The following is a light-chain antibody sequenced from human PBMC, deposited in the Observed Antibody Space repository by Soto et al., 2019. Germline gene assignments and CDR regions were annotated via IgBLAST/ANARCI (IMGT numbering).Light chain of an antibody. CDR1: SSDIGYYDY. J-gene: IGLJ1*01. CDR2: EVN. CDR3: SSHSSSSAYYV. Sequence: QSALTHPASVSGSPGQSITISCTGTSSDIGYYDYVSWYQHHSGKAPKLIIYEVNNRPSGVSNRFSGSKSVNTASLTISGLQAEDEAEYYCSSHSSSSAYYVFGTGTKLTVL. V-gene: IGLV2-14*01.